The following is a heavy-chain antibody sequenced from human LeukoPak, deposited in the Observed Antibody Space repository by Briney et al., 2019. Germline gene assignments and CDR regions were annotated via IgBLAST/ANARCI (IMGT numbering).Heavy chain of an antibody. CDR3: ARAAAGNFDY. V-gene: IGHV3-21*01. J-gene: IGHJ4*02. Sequence: KSGGSLRPSCAASGFTFSSYSMNWVRQAPGKGLEWDSSISSSSSYIYYADSVKGRFTISRDNAKNSLYLQMNSLRAEDTAVYYCARAAAGNFDYWGQGTLVTVSS. CDR1: GFTFSSYS. CDR2: ISSSSSYI. D-gene: IGHD6-13*01.